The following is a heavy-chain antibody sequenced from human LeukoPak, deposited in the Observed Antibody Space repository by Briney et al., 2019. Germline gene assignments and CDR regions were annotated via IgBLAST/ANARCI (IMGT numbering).Heavy chain of an antibody. CDR2: ISGSSSII. J-gene: IGHJ5*02. CDR1: GFTFSNYS. V-gene: IGHV3-48*01. Sequence: GGSPRLSCAASGFTFSNYSMNWVRQAPGKGLEWVSYISGSSSIIYYADSVKGRFTISRDDAKNSLYLQMNSLRAEDTAVYYCAREGLRYSWFDPWGQGTLVTVSS. D-gene: IGHD3-3*01. CDR3: AREGLRYSWFDP.